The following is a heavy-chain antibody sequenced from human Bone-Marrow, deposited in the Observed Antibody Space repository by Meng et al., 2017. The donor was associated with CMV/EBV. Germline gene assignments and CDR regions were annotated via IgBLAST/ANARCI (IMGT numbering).Heavy chain of an antibody. D-gene: IGHD3-3*01. CDR3: ARNYDFWSGIFDY. Sequence: GESLKISCAASGFTFSSYSMNWVRQAPGKGLEWVSYISSSSSTIYYADSVKGRFTISRDNAKNSLYLQMNSLRAEDTAVYYCARNYDFWSGIFDYCGQGTLITASS. J-gene: IGHJ4*02. V-gene: IGHV3-48*04. CDR2: ISSSSSTI. CDR1: GFTFSSYS.